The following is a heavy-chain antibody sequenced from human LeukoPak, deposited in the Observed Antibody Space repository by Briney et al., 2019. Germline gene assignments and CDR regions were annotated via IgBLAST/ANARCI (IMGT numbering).Heavy chain of an antibody. Sequence: SGGSLRLSCTASGFTFSGYSMNWVRQAPGKGLEWVSSITGSSKSIYYADSVKGRFTISRDNAKNSLYLQMNTLRAEDTAVYYCARDRHKYNYDSGGYPPYWGQGTLVTVSS. CDR2: ITGSSKSI. V-gene: IGHV3-21*01. CDR3: ARDRHKYNYDSGGYPPY. D-gene: IGHD3-22*01. CDR1: GFTFSGYS. J-gene: IGHJ4*02.